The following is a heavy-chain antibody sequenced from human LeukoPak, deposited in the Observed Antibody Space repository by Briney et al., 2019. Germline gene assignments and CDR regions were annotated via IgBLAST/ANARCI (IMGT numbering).Heavy chain of an antibody. J-gene: IGHJ5*02. Sequence: SVKVSCKASGYTFTGYYMHWVRQAPGQGLEWMGWINPNSGGTNYAQKFQGRVTMTRDTSISTAYMELRSLRSDDTAVYYCARGGYYDSSGYYVGWFDPWGQGTLVTVSS. CDR3: ARGGYYDSSGYYVGWFDP. CDR2: INPNSGGT. CDR1: GYTFTGYY. V-gene: IGHV1-2*02. D-gene: IGHD3-22*01.